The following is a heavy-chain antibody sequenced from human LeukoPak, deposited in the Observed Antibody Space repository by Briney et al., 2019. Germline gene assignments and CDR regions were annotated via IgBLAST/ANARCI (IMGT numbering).Heavy chain of an antibody. CDR2: IYSGGST. D-gene: IGHD3-10*01. J-gene: IGHJ4*02. CDR3: ARVGYGSGSYYSDH. V-gene: IGHV3-66*01. CDR1: GFTVSSNY. Sequence: GGSLRLSCAASGFTVSSNYMSWVRQAPGKGLEWVSVIYSGGSTYYADSVKGRFTISRDNSKNTLYLQMNSLRAEDTAVYYCARVGYGSGSYYSDHWGQGTLVTVSS.